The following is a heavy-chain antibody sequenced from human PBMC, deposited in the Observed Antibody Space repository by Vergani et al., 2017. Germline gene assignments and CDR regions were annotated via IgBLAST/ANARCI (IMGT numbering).Heavy chain of an antibody. J-gene: IGHJ4*02. CDR2: IRSKANSYAT. V-gene: IGHV3-73*01. Sequence: VQLVESGGGLVKPGGSLRLSCAASGFTVSSNYMSWVRQAPGKGLEWVGRIRSKANSYATAYAASVKGRFTISRDDSKNTAYLQMNSLKTEDTAVYYCTVTTVTTEDYWGQGTLVTVSS. CDR3: TVTTVTTEDY. CDR1: GFTVSSNY. D-gene: IGHD4-17*01.